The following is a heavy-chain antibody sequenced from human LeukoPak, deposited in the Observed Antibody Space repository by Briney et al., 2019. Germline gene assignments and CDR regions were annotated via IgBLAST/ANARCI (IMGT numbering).Heavy chain of an antibody. CDR3: ARFAAGGSYYYYMDV. CDR1: GFTFKRYT. D-gene: IGHD6-25*01. Sequence: GGALRPPLGTSGFTFKRYTIDLVRQPPGKGLEWVSNIGTSSTTIYYADSVKGRFTISRDNAKNSLYLQMNSLRADDTAVYYCARFAAGGSYYYYMDVWGKGTTATVSS. V-gene: IGHV3-48*01. J-gene: IGHJ6*03. CDR2: IGTSSTTI.